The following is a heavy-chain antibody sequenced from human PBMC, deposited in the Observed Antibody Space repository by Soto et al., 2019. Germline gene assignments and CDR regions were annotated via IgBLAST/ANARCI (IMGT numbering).Heavy chain of an antibody. J-gene: IGHJ4*02. Sequence: LSQTLSLTCAISGDSVSRSTAAWNWIRQSPSRGLEWLGRTYYRSEWHDDYAASVRSRLIIKPDTSKNQFSLQLSSVTPEDTAVYYCAEGFALNYWGPGTLVTVSS. CDR3: AEGFALNY. CDR2: TYYRSEWHD. V-gene: IGHV6-1*01. CDR1: GDSVSRSTAA.